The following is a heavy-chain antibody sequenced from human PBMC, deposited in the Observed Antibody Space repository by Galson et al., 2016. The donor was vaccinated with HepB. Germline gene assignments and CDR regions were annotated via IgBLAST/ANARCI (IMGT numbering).Heavy chain of an antibody. CDR3: VGALAGTPFEF. V-gene: IGHV4-39*01. Sequence: TLSLTCSVSGGAIRSRGYYWGWVRQPPGKGLEWIGSIYYVATTYYNPSLKCRVTVSIDTSQNSFSLNLKSVAASDTSIYYCVGALAGTPFEFWGQGTLVAVSS. J-gene: IGHJ4*02. CDR1: GGAIRSRGYY. CDR2: IYYVATT. D-gene: IGHD6-19*01.